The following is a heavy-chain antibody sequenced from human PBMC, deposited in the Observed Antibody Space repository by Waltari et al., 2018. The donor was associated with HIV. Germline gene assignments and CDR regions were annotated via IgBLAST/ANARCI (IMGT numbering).Heavy chain of an antibody. CDR2: IYHSGSD. V-gene: IGHV4-38-2*01. CDR1: GYSISSGYY. D-gene: IGHD6-19*01. J-gene: IGHJ3*02. CDR3: ARVMTVSGTSHDAFDI. Sequence: QVQLQESGPGLVKPSETLSLTCAVSGYSISSGYYWGWIRQSPGKGLAWIGYIYHSGSDDNSPSLKSRVAISVDTSKNQFSLKLSSVTAADTAVYYCARVMTVSGTSHDAFDIWGQGTMVTASS.